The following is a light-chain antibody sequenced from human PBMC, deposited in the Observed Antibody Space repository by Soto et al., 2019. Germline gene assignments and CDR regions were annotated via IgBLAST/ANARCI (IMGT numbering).Light chain of an antibody. V-gene: IGKV3-20*01. CDR3: QHYDSSPRT. CDR2: DAS. CDR1: QSVSSSY. Sequence: EIVLTQSPGTLSLSPGERATLSCRASQSVSSSYLAGYQQKPGQAPRLLIYDASSRATGIPDRFSGSGSGTDFTLTISRLEPEDFAVYYCQHYDSSPRTFGQGTKVEIK. J-gene: IGKJ1*01.